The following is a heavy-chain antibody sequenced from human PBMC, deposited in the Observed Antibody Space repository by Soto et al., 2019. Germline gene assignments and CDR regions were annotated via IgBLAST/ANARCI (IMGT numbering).Heavy chain of an antibody. Sequence: GGSLRLSCTASGFTFGDYAMSWFRQAPGKGLEWVGFIRSKADGGTTEYAAYVKGRFTISRDESKSIAYLQMNSLKTEDTAVYYCTRVRGLGYCSGGSCYTLPSYYYYYYMDVWGKGTTVTVSS. CDR2: IRSKADGGTT. CDR3: TRVRGLGYCSGGSCYTLPSYYYYYYMDV. D-gene: IGHD2-15*01. V-gene: IGHV3-49*03. J-gene: IGHJ6*03. CDR1: GFTFGDYA.